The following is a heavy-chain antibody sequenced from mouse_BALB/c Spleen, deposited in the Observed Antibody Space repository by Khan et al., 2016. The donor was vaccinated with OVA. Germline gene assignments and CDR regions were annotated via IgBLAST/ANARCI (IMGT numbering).Heavy chain of an antibody. CDR2: IWTGGNT. CDR3: ASDRLRLAMDS. J-gene: IGHJ4*01. D-gene: IGHD2-4*01. CDR1: GFSFTSYG. V-gene: IGHV2-9*02. Sequence: QVQLKQSGPGLVAPSQSLSITCTVSGFSFTSYGVHWIRQPPGKGLEWLGVIWTGGNTNYNSALMSRLSISKDNSKSQVFLKMNSLQTDDTAIYYCASDRLRLAMDSWGQGTSVTVSS.